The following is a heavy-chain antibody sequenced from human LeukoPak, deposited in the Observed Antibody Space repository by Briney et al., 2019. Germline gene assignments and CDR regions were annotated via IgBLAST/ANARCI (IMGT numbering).Heavy chain of an antibody. D-gene: IGHD1-26*01. CDR2: ISAYNGNT. CDR1: GYSFTSYG. Sequence: ASVKVSCKASGYSFTSYGISWVRQAPGQGLEWMGWISAYNGNTNYAQRFQGRVTMTTDTSTSTAYMELRSLRSDDTAVYYCTGEAVGATDHFGMDVWGQGTTVTVSS. V-gene: IGHV1-18*01. J-gene: IGHJ6*02. CDR3: TGEAVGATDHFGMDV.